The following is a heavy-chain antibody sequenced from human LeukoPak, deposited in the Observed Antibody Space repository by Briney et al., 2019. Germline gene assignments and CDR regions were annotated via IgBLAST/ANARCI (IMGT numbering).Heavy chain of an antibody. CDR1: GYTFTGYY. J-gene: IGHJ5*02. CDR2: INPNSGGT. Sequence: GASVKVSCKASGYTFTGYYVHWVRQAPGQGLEWMGWINPNSGGTNYAQKFQGRVTMTGDTSISTAYMELSRLRSDDTAVYYCARDLGYYDSSGYTDPWGQGTLVTVSS. D-gene: IGHD3-22*01. CDR3: ARDLGYYDSSGYTDP. V-gene: IGHV1-2*02.